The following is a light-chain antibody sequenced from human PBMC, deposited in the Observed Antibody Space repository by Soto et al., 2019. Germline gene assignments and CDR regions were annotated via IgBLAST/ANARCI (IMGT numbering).Light chain of an antibody. J-gene: IGKJ2*01. CDR1: QSIDSW. Sequence: DIQMTQSPSTLSASVGDRVTIACRASQSIDSWLAWYQQKPGKAPKFLIYDASDLESGVPSRFSGSGSGTEFTLSTSSLHPDHFATYYCQQYRGKPFTFVQETKVEIK. CDR2: DAS. CDR3: QQYRGKPFT. V-gene: IGKV1-5*01.